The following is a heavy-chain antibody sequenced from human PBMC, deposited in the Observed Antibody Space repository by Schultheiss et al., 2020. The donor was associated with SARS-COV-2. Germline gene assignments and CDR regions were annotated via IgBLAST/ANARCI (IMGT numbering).Heavy chain of an antibody. D-gene: IGHD3-3*01. V-gene: IGHV4-39*01. CDR2: IYYSGST. J-gene: IGHJ5*02. Sequence: SETLSLTCTVSGGSISSGGYYWSWIRQHPGKGLEWIGYIYYSGSTYYNPSLKSRVTISVDTSKNQFSLKLSSVTAADTAVYYCARNLYDLGWFDPWGQGTLVTVSS. CDR3: ARNLYDLGWFDP. CDR1: GGSISSGGYY.